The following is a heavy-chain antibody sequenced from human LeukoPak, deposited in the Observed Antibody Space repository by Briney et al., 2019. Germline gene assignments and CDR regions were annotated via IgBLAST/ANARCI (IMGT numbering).Heavy chain of an antibody. V-gene: IGHV3-23*01. D-gene: IGHD2-2*02. J-gene: IGHJ6*04. CDR1: GFTFSSYA. Sequence: PGGSLRLSCAASGFTFSSYAMSWVRQAPGKGLEWVSAISGSGGSTYYADSVKGRFTISRDNSKNTLYLQMNSLRAEDTAVYYCAKGDCNSTSCYSEYYYYGMDVWGKGTTVTVSS. CDR2: ISGSGGST. CDR3: AKGDCNSTSCYSEYYYYGMDV.